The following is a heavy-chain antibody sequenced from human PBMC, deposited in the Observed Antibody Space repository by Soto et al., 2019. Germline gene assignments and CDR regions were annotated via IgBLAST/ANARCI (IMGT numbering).Heavy chain of an antibody. J-gene: IGHJ6*02. CDR3: AKEEGFGVNYGMDV. D-gene: IGHD3-10*01. Sequence: GASVKVSCKASGYLFTRSDINWVRQATGQGLEWMGWLNPTTGNTGYAQNFQGRVTMTGNTSISTAYMELSSLKSEDTAVYYCAKEEGFGVNYGMDVWGQGTTVTVSS. CDR2: LNPTTGNT. V-gene: IGHV1-8*01. CDR1: GYLFTRSD.